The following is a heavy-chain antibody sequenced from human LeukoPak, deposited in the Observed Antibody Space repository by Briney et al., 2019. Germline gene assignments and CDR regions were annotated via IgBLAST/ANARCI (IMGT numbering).Heavy chain of an antibody. V-gene: IGHV3-64D*06. D-gene: IGHD3-10*01. J-gene: IGHJ4*02. CDR1: GFTFSSYA. CDR2: ISSNGGST. Sequence: VGSLRLSCSASGFTFSSYAMHWVRQAPGKGLEYVSAISSNGGSTYYADSVKGRFTISRDNSKNTLYLQMSSLRAEDPAVYYCVKDLGGFDGSGSYYISEDYWGQGTLVTVSS. CDR3: VKDLGGFDGSGSYYISEDY.